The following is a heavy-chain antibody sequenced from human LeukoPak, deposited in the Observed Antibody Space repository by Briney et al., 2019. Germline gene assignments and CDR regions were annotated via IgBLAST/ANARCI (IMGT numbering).Heavy chain of an antibody. V-gene: IGHV4-34*01. D-gene: IGHD2-15*01. J-gene: IGHJ5*02. CDR3: TSLYCSGGSCYSNWFDP. Sequence: SETLSLTCAVYGGSFSGYYWSWIRQPPGKGLEWIGEINHRGSTNYNPSLKSRVTISVDTSKNQFSLKLSSVTAADTAVYYCTSLYCSGGSCYSNWFDPWGQGTPVTVSS. CDR1: GGSFSGYY. CDR2: INHRGST.